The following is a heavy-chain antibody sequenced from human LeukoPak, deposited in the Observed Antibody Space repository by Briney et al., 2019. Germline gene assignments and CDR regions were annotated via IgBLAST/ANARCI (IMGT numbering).Heavy chain of an antibody. CDR3: ARDAVVATDY. J-gene: IGHJ4*02. V-gene: IGHV3-21*01. Sequence: PGGSLRLSCAASGFTFSSYSMNWVRQAPGKGLEWVSSISSSSSYIYYADSVKGRFTISRDNAKNSLYLQMNILRAEDTAVYYCARDAVVATDYWGQGTLVTVSS. CDR1: GFTFSSYS. D-gene: IGHD2-15*01. CDR2: ISSSSSYI.